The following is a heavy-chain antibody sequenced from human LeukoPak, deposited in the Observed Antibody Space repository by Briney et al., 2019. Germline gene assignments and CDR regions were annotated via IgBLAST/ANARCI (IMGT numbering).Heavy chain of an antibody. CDR1: GFTFSSYT. D-gene: IGHD3-16*01. J-gene: IGHJ5*02. Sequence: GGSLRLSCAASGFTFSSYTIHWVRQPPGKGLEWVAVISFDGSNKYYADSVKGRFTISRDNSKNTLYLQMNSLKAEDTAVYYCAREELGSSLGFDPWGQGTLVTVSS. CDR3: AREELGSSLGFDP. V-gene: IGHV3-30-3*01. CDR2: ISFDGSNK.